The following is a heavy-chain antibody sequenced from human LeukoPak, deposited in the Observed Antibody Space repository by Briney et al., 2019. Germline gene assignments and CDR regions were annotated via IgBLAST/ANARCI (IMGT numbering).Heavy chain of an antibody. CDR1: GFTFSSYT. D-gene: IGHD3-16*01. J-gene: IGHJ5*02. Sequence: GGSLRLSCAASGFTFSSYTIHWVRQPPGKGLEWVAVISFDGSNKYYADSVKGRFTISRDNSKNTLYLQMNSLKAEDTAVYYCAREELGSSLGFDPWGQGTLVTVSS. CDR3: AREELGSSLGFDP. V-gene: IGHV3-30-3*01. CDR2: ISFDGSNK.